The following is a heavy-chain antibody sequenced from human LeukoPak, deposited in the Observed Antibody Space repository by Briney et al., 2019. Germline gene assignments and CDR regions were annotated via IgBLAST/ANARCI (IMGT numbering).Heavy chain of an antibody. J-gene: IGHJ4*02. CDR1: GFTFSNDG. CDR2: IWYDGSYK. Sequence: PGGSLRLSCAASGFTFSNDGMHWGRQAPGKGLDWVAVIWYDGSYKYYADSVKGRFTISRDNSKKMLFLQMNSLRADDTGVYYCARGPDVEGYIHAPLDSWGQGTLVTSPQ. V-gene: IGHV3-33*01. CDR3: ARGPDVEGYIHAPLDS. D-gene: IGHD1-1*01.